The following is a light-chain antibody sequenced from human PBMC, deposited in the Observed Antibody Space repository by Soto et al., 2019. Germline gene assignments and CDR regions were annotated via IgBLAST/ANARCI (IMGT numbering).Light chain of an antibody. CDR2: DAS. CDR1: QSISRY. J-gene: IGKJ4*01. CDR3: QQYNSWPLT. V-gene: IGKV3-15*01. Sequence: EIVMTRSPATLSVSPCERATLSSRASQSISRYLAWYQQKPGQAPRLLIYDASTRATDIPARFSGSGSGTEFTLTINSLQSEDFAVYYCQQYNSWPLTFGGGTKVDIK.